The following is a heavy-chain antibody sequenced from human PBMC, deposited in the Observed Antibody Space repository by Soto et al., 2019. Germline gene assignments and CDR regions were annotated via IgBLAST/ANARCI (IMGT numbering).Heavy chain of an antibody. J-gene: IGHJ5*01. Sequence: ASVKVSCKTSGYTFTNFALSCVLQSPLQGLEWIGFVSANNGFTHFAQKFQGRVSVKTDTSTSTVYLDLRSLSSDDTAVYYCARGGAARHLDSWGQGTPVTVSS. V-gene: IGHV1-18*01. CDR3: ARGGAARHLDS. CDR2: VSANNGFT. CDR1: GYTFTNFA. D-gene: IGHD6-6*01.